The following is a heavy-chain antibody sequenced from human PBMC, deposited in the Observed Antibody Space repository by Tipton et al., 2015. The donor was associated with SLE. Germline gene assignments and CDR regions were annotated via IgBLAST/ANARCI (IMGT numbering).Heavy chain of an antibody. CDR1: GLVLSNYA. CDR3: ATGGVWYDAFEI. J-gene: IGHJ3*02. V-gene: IGHV3-23*01. CDR2: ISGSGGST. D-gene: IGHD2-15*01. Sequence: SLRLSCVVSGLVLSNYAMSWVRRAPGRGLEWVSGISGSGGSTYYADSVKVRFTVSRDNSKSTLYLQMNSLRAEDTAVYYCATGGVWYDAFEIWGQGTMVTVSS.